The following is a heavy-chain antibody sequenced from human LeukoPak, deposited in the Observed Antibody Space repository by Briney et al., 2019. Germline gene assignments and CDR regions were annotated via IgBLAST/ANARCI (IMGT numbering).Heavy chain of an antibody. D-gene: IGHD6-19*01. CDR1: GGSISSSSYY. V-gene: IGHV4-39*01. CDR3: ARLGTLKQWLHDPYYFDY. Sequence: PSETLSLTCTVSGGSISSSSYYWGWIRQPPGKGLEWIGSIYYSGSTYYNPSLKSRVTISVDTSKNQFSLKLSSVTAADTAVYYCARLGTLKQWLHDPYYFDYWGQGTLVTVSS. CDR2: IYYSGST. J-gene: IGHJ4*02.